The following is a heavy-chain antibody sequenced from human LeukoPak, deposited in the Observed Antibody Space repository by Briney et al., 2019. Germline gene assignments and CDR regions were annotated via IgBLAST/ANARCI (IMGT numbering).Heavy chain of an antibody. CDR3: ARGGSSPVDY. CDR2: IYHSGST. J-gene: IGHJ4*02. CDR1: GGSISRGGYS. D-gene: IGHD6-13*01. Sequence: SQTLSLTCAVSGGSISRGGYSWSWIRQPPGKGLEWIGYIYHSGSTYYNPSLKSRVTISVDRSKNQFSLKLSSVTAADTAVYYCARGGSSPVDYWGQGTLVTVSS. V-gene: IGHV4-30-2*01.